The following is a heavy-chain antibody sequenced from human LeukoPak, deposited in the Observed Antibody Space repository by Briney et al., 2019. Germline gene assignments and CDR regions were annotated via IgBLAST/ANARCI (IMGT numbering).Heavy chain of an antibody. CDR1: GFAFDDFA. Sequence: GGSLRLSCTTSGFAFDDFAMSWVRQPAGKGLEWVGFIRRRAYGGAAEYAASVKGRFIISRDDTKGIAYLQMNSLKTEDTAVYYCSRNGLVDFDYWGQGSRVLVSS. V-gene: IGHV3-49*04. J-gene: IGHJ4*02. CDR3: SRNGLVDFDY. CDR2: IRRRAYGGAA.